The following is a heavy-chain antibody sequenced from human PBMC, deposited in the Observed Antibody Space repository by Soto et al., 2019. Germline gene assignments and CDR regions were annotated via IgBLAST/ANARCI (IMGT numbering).Heavy chain of an antibody. Sequence: SVKVSCKASGGTFSSYAISWVRQAPGQGLEWMGGIIPIFGTANYAQKFQGRVTITADESTSTAYMELSSLRSEDTAVYYCARGPNYDFWSGYLRGWGQGTLVTVSS. CDR3: ARGPNYDFWSGYLRG. CDR1: GGTFSSYA. J-gene: IGHJ4*02. V-gene: IGHV1-69*13. CDR2: IIPIFGTA. D-gene: IGHD3-3*01.